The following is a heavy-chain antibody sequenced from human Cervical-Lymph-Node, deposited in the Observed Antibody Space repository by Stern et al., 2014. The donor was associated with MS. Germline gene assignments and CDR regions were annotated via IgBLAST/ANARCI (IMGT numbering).Heavy chain of an antibody. CDR1: GFTFSSYA. V-gene: IGHV3-30-3*01. D-gene: IGHD3-22*01. Sequence: VQLVESGGGVVQPGRSLRLSCAASGFTFSSYAMHWVRPAPGKGLGWVAVISYDGSNKYYADCVNGRFTISRDNSKNTLYRQMNSLRAEDTAVYYCASLSYYYDSSGYSDAFDIWGQGTMVTVSS. CDR3: ASLSYYYDSSGYSDAFDI. CDR2: ISYDGSNK. J-gene: IGHJ3*02.